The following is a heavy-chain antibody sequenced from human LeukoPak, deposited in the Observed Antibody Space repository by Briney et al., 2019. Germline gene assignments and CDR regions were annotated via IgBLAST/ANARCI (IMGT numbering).Heavy chain of an antibody. D-gene: IGHD6-19*01. V-gene: IGHV4-34*01. Sequence: ASETLSLTCAVYGGSFSGYYWSWIRQPQGKGLEWIGEINHSGSTNYNPSLKSRVTISVDTSKNQFSLKLSSVTAADTAVYYCARSSPVAGTVNWGQGTLVAVSS. CDR3: ARSSPVAGTVN. J-gene: IGHJ4*02. CDR1: GGSFSGYY. CDR2: INHSGST.